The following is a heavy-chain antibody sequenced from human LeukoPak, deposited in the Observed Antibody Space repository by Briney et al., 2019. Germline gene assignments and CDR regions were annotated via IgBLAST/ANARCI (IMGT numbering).Heavy chain of an antibody. V-gene: IGHV4-34*01. CDR1: GGSFSGYY. J-gene: IGHJ4*02. Sequence: SETLSLTCAVYGGSFSGYYWSWIRQPPGKGLEWIGEINHSGSTNYNPSLKSRVTISVDTSKNQFSLKLTSVTAADTAVYYCAKSGGYGLIDYWGQGTLVTVSS. CDR2: INHSGST. CDR3: AKSGGYGLIDY. D-gene: IGHD1-26*01.